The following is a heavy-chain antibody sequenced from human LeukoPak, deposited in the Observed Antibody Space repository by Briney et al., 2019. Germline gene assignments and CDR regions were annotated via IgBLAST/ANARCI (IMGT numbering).Heavy chain of an antibody. D-gene: IGHD2-15*01. CDR2: IYYGGST. CDR3: ARLLAGCPGGRCRAHFDY. V-gene: IGHV4-59*01. CDR1: GDSINSNY. J-gene: IGHJ4*02. Sequence: SETLSPTCSVSGDSINSNYWSWMRQPPGKGLEWIGYIYYGGSTNYNPSLKSRVSMSVDTSKNQFSLNLSSVTAADTAVYYCARLLAGCPGGRCRAHFDYWGQGTLVTVSS.